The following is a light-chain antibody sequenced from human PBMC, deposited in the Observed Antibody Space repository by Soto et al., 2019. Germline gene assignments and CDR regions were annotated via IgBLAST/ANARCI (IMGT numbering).Light chain of an antibody. J-gene: IGKJ4*01. CDR1: QGISNY. Sequence: IKLTQSPSSLSASLGDRVTIPCRASQGISNYLAWYQQKPGKAPKLLIYGASTLQSGVPSSFSGSGSGTEFTLTISSLQPEDFATYYCQQHDSYPVTFGGGTKVAIK. CDR3: QQHDSYPVT. V-gene: IGKV1-9*01. CDR2: GAS.